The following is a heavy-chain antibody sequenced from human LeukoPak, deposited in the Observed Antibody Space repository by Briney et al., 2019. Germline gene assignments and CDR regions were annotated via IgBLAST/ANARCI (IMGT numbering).Heavy chain of an antibody. V-gene: IGHV3-30*02. Sequence: GGSLRLSCVASGFTFSSNGMHWVRQAPGKGLEWVAFIRNDGSNKYYVDSVKGRFTIYRDNSKNTLYLQMNSLRAEDTAVYYCARVFSYYDILTGSYYFDYWGQGTLVTVSS. D-gene: IGHD3-9*01. J-gene: IGHJ4*02. CDR3: ARVFSYYDILTGSYYFDY. CDR2: IRNDGSNK. CDR1: GFTFSSNG.